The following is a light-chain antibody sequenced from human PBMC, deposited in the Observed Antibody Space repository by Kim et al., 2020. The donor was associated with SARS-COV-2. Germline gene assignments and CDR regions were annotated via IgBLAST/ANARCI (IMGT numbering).Light chain of an antibody. CDR2: GAS. CDR1: QSVSSSY. V-gene: IGKV3-20*01. J-gene: IGKJ4*01. Sequence: EIVLTQSPGTLSLSPGERATLSCRASQSVSSSYLAWYQQKPGQAPRLLIYGASSRATGIPDRFSGSGSGTDFTLTISRLEPEAFAVYYCQQYGRSPRVTFGGGTKVDIK. CDR3: QQYGRSPRVT.